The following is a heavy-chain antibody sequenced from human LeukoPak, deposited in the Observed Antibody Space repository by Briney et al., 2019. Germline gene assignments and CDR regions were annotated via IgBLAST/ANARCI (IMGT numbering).Heavy chain of an antibody. CDR1: GGSFSGYY. CDR3: ARDNYQYFSINAFDI. J-gene: IGHJ3*02. D-gene: IGHD3-3*02. V-gene: IGHV4-34*01. CDR2: INHSGST. Sequence: SETLSLTCAVYGGSFSGYYWSWIRQPPGKGLEWIGEINHSGSTNYNPSLKSRVTISVDTSKNQFSLKLSSVTAADTAVYYCARDNYQYFSINAFDIWGQGTMVTVST.